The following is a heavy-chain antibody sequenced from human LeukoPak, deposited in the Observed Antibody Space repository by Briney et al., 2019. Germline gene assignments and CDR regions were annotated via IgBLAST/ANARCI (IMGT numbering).Heavy chain of an antibody. D-gene: IGHD1-7*01. CDR2: IYYSGST. CDR1: GGSISSGGYY. CDR3: ARSGTEWFDP. Sequence: SETLSLTCTVSGGSISSGGYYWSWIRQHPGKGLEWIGNIYYSGSTYYNPSLKSRVTISVDTSKNQFSLKLNSVTAADTAVYYCARSGTEWFDPWGQGTLVTVSS. J-gene: IGHJ5*02. V-gene: IGHV4-31*03.